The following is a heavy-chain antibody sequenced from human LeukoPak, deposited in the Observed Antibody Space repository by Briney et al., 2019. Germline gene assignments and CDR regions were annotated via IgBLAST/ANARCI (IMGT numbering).Heavy chain of an antibody. D-gene: IGHD6-19*01. J-gene: IGHJ5*02. Sequence: PGGSLRLSCVASGFNFSPYAVHWVRQAPGKGLEWVAMISNDGTTESYTDSVKGRFTISRDNFNNALYLQMNGLRLEDTAVYYCARDSMAGTGNWFDPWGQGTLVTVSS. V-gene: IGHV3-30-3*01. CDR1: GFNFSPYA. CDR3: ARDSMAGTGNWFDP. CDR2: ISNDGTTE.